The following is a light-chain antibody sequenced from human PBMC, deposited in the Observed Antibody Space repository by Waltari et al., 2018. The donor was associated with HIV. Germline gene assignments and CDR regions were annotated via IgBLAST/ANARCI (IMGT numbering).Light chain of an antibody. CDR2: WAS. CDR1: QTVLQPSSNKNS. CDR3: QQHNSPPYT. V-gene: IGKV4-1*01. Sequence: DIVMKQSQESLAVYLGESATITCTYRQTVLQPSSNKNSLVWYQQKPGQPPKLLIYWASTREPGVPDRFSGSGSGTDFTLTISSLQAEDVAVYYCQQHNSPPYTFGQGTKLEIK. J-gene: IGKJ2*01.